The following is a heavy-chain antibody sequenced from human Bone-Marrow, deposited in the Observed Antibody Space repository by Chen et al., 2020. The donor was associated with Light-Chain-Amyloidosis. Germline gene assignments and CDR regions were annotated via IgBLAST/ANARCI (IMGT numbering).Heavy chain of an antibody. J-gene: IGHJ4*02. CDR1: GYTFTNYA. CDR3: ARDRFYGSGSYYIFDY. Sequence: QVQLVQSGAEVKKPGASAKVSCKASGYTFTNYALHWVRQAPGQRLEWMGWINAGNGNTKYSQKFQGRVTITRDTSASIAYMELSSLRSEDTAVYYCARDRFYGSGSYYIFDYWGQGTLVTVSS. V-gene: IGHV1-3*01. D-gene: IGHD3-10*01. CDR2: INAGNGNT.